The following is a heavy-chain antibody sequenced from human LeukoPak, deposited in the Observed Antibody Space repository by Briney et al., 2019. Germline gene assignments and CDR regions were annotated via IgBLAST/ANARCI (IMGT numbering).Heavy chain of an antibody. V-gene: IGHV1-2*02. CDR1: GYTFTGYY. CDR3: ARGGSGSYFSWLDP. D-gene: IGHD3-10*01. J-gene: IGHJ5*02. CDR2: INPNSGGT. Sequence: ASVKVSCKASGYTFTGYYIHWVRQAPGQGLECMGWINPNSGGTNSAQTLQHRITKTRDTSISTAYHDMSRLRSDDTAVYYCARGGSGSYFSWLDPWGQGTLVTVSS.